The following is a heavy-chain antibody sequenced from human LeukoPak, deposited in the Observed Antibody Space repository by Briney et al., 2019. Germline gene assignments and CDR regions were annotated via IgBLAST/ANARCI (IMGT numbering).Heavy chain of an antibody. V-gene: IGHV4-39*07. Sequence: SETLSLTCTVSGGSISSSSYYWGWIRQPPGKGLEWIGSIYYSGSTYYNPSLKSRVTISVDTSKNQFSPKLSSVTAADTAVYYCAREERLDMITFGGVIVRRGAFDIWGQGTMVTVSS. CDR2: IYYSGST. J-gene: IGHJ3*02. CDR1: GGSISSSSYY. D-gene: IGHD3-16*02. CDR3: AREERLDMITFGGVIVRRGAFDI.